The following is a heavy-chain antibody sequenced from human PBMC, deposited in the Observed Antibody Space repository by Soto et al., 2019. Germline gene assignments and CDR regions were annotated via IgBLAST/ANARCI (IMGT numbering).Heavy chain of an antibody. Sequence: SETLSLTCTVSGGSISRGGYYWSWIRQHPGKGLEWIGYIYYSGSTYYNPSLKSRVTISVDTSKNQFSLKLSSVTAADTAVYYCARGDQLLTWFDPWGQGTLVTVSS. CDR3: ARGDQLLTWFDP. CDR1: GGSISRGGYY. CDR2: IYYSGST. J-gene: IGHJ5*02. D-gene: IGHD2-2*01. V-gene: IGHV4-31*03.